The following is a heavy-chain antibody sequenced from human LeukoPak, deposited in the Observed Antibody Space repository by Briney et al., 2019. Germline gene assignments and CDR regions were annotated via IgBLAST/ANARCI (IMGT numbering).Heavy chain of an antibody. CDR1: GGSFSTFY. Sequence: SETLSLTCIVSGGSFSTFYWSWIRQPAGKGLEWIGRIHTSGSTDYNPSLKSRVTMSVDTSKNQFFLKLTSVTAADTAVYYCARDFKVAGFDPWGQGTLVTVSS. CDR3: ARDFKVAGFDP. J-gene: IGHJ5*02. D-gene: IGHD6-19*01. CDR2: IHTSGST. V-gene: IGHV4-4*07.